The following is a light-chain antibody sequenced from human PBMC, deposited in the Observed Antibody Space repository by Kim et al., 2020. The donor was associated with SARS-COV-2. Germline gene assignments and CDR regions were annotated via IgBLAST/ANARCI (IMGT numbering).Light chain of an antibody. V-gene: IGKV2-30*02. J-gene: IGKJ1*01. Sequence: QPASIPYRATQGLTRGDGNTYLGWFRRRPGQSPRRLIYKVSERESGVPERFSGSGSGTDFTLKITRVEAEDVGVYYCLQGTYWPTFGQGTKVDIK. CDR3: LQGTYWPT. CDR2: KVS. CDR1: QGLTRGDGNTY.